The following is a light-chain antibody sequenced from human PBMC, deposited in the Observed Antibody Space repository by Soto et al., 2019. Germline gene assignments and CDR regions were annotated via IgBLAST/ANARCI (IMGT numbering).Light chain of an antibody. J-gene: IGLJ2*01. CDR1: SSDVGGYNY. V-gene: IGLV2-14*01. Sequence: QSVLTQPVSVSGSPGQSITISCTGTSSDVGGYNYVSWYQQHPGKAPKLMIYEVTKRPSGVSNRFSGSKSGNTASLTIPGLQAEDESDYYCSSYTSISTLVFGGGTKLTVL. CDR3: SSYTSISTLV. CDR2: EVT.